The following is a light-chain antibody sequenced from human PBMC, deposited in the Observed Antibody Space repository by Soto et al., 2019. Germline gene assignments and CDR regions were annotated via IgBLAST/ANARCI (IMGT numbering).Light chain of an antibody. CDR2: KVS. J-gene: IGLJ1*01. CDR1: SSDVGTYNL. Sequence: QSLLTHSASLSGSPGQSITISCTGTSSDVGTYNLVSWYQQYAGKAPKLIIYKVSNRPSGVSNRFSGSKSGNTASLTISGLQAADEADYYCSSYTTSSTYVFGTGTKVTVL. CDR3: SSYTTSSTYV. V-gene: IGLV2-14*02.